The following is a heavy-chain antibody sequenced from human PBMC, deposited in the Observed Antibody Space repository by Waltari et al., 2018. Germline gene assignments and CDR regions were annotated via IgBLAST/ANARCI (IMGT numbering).Heavy chain of an antibody. J-gene: IGHJ6*03. CDR1: DDTFAEYW. CDR2: VVPRDSDT. CDR3: VRQHAGTYGADFYYYMDV. V-gene: IGHV5-51*01. Sequence: EVHLAQSGAEVKKPGESLKISCEESDDTFAEYWVGWVRQMPGKGLEWMGVVVPRDSDTRYSPSFQGQVTMSVDRSTNTAFLQWSSLRASDTAIYYCVRQHAGTYGADFYYYMDVWGKGTTVTVSS. D-gene: IGHD2-21*01.